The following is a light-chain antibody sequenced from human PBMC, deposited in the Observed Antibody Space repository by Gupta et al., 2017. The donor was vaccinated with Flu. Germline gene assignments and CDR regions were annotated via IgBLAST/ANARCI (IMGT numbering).Light chain of an antibody. V-gene: IGKV3-11*01. Sequence: ELVLTQSPATLSLSLGERATLSCRASDTISTYLAWYQQKPGQAPRLLIYDASNRATGIPARFSGSGSVTDFTLTISILEPEDFAVYYCQQRSNWLFTFGPGTKVEIK. CDR1: DTISTY. CDR2: DAS. J-gene: IGKJ3*01. CDR3: QQRSNWLFT.